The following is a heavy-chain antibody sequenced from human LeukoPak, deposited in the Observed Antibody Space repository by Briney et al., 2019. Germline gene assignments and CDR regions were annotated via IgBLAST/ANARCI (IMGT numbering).Heavy chain of an antibody. J-gene: IGHJ4*02. CDR2: MNPNSGNT. CDR1: GYTFTSYD. CDR3: ARGLRGVRYVVY. V-gene: IGHV1-8*01. Sequence: ASVKVSCKASGYTFTSYDINWKRQATGQGLDWMGWMNPNSGNTGYARKFQGRVTMTRNTSISAAYMELSSLRSEDTAVYYCARGLRGVRYVVYWGQGTLVTVSS. D-gene: IGHD3-10*01.